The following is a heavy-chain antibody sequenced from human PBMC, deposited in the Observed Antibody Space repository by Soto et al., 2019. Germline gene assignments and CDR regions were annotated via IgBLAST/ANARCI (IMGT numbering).Heavy chain of an antibody. CDR3: AKAVMNTQLWFRYYFDY. J-gene: IGHJ4*02. V-gene: IGHV3-30*18. CDR2: ISYDGSNK. D-gene: IGHD5-18*01. Sequence: QVQLVESGGGVVQPGRSLRLSCAASGFTFSSYGMHWVRQAPGKGLEWVAVISYDGSNKYYADSVKGRFTISRDNSKNTLYLQMNSLRAEDTAVYYCAKAVMNTQLWFRYYFDYWGQGTLVTVSS. CDR1: GFTFSSYG.